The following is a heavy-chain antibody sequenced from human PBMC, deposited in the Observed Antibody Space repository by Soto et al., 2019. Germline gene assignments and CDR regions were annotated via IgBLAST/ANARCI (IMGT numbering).Heavy chain of an antibody. V-gene: IGHV4-59*01. CDR2: IYYSGST. D-gene: IGHD3-3*01. J-gene: IGHJ5*02. CDR1: GDSISSYY. CDR3: ARTLKYDFWSGYSWFDP. Sequence: ASETLSLTCTVSGDSISSYYWSWIRQPPGKGLEWIGYIYYSGSTNYNPSLKSRVTISVDTSKNQFSLKLSSVTAADTAVYYCARTLKYDFWSGYSWFDPWGQGTLVTVSS.